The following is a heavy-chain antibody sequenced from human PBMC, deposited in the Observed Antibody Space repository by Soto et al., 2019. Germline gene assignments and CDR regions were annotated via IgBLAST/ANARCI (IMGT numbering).Heavy chain of an antibody. V-gene: IGHV1-46*01. CDR1: GYTFTSYY. CDR2: INPSGGST. Sequence: GASVKVSCKASGYTFTSYYMHWVRQAPGQGLEWMGKINPSGGSTDYAQKFQGRVTMTRDTSTSTVYMELSSLRSEDTAVYYCARGFGMTTIGANWGQGTPVTVSS. D-gene: IGHD4-4*01. CDR3: ARGFGMTTIGAN. J-gene: IGHJ4*02.